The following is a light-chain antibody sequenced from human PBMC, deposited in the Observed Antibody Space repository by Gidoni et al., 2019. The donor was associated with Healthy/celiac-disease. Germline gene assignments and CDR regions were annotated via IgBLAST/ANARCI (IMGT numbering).Light chain of an antibody. CDR1: SSDVGSYNL. Sequence: QSALTQPASVSGSPGQSITISCTGTSSDVGSYNLVSWYQQHPGKAPKLMIYAGSKRPSGVSNRFSGSKSGNTASLTISGLQAEDEADYYCCSYAGSITLFGGGTKLTVL. V-gene: IGLV2-23*01. J-gene: IGLJ2*01. CDR3: CSYAGSITL. CDR2: AGS.